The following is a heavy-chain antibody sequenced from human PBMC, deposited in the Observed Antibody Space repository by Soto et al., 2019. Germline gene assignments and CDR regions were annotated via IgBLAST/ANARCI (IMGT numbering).Heavy chain of an antibody. J-gene: IGHJ4*02. D-gene: IGHD6-19*01. Sequence: GASVKFSCRASGCTFTGYYRHWVRQAPGQGLGWMGWINPKIGGTNSAQKFQGKVTMTSDTSISTAHMELSSLRSDDKAVYSCSRSVTGHSSGWYRHRGQGTLVTVSS. CDR1: GCTFTGYY. V-gene: IGHV1-2*02. CDR3: SRSVTGHSSGWYRH. CDR2: INPKIGGT.